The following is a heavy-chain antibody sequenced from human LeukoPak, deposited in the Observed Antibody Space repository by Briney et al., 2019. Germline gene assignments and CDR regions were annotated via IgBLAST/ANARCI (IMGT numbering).Heavy chain of an antibody. CDR1: GFTFSSYG. CDR2: ISSSSSAI. V-gene: IGHV3-48*01. Sequence: GGSLRLSCAASGFTFSSYGINWVRQTPGKGLEWVSYISSSSSAINYADSVRGRFTISRDNAKNSLYLQMNSLRPEDTAVYYCARGGAARPDYWGQGTLVTVPS. CDR3: ARGGAARPDY. J-gene: IGHJ4*02. D-gene: IGHD6-6*01.